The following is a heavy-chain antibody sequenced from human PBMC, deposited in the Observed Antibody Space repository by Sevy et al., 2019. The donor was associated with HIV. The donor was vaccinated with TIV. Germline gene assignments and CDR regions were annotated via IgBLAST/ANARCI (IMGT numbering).Heavy chain of an antibody. CDR1: GFTFSSAW. CDR2: IKSKTDGGTI. J-gene: IGHJ6*02. CDR3: ITDPGYRGYDEEVINYYYYGMDV. D-gene: IGHD5-12*01. V-gene: IGHV3-15*01. Sequence: GGSLRLSCAASGFTFSSAWMSWVRLAPGKGLEWVGRIKSKTDGGTIDYAAPVKGRFTMSRKDSKNTLYLQMNSLKTEDTAVYYCITDPGYRGYDEEVINYYYYGMDVWGQVTTVTVSS.